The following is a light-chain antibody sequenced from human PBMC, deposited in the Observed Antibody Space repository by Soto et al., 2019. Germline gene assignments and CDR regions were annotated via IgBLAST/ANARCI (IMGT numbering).Light chain of an antibody. Sequence: EIVLTQSPGTLSLSPGERVTLSCRASQTVSSNYLAWYQQKPGQAPRLLIYAASSRAAGIPDGFSASGSGTDFTLTVSRLEPEDSAVYYCQQYGSSPWMYTFGQGTKVEIK. CDR1: QTVSSNY. CDR2: AAS. J-gene: IGKJ2*01. V-gene: IGKV3-20*01. CDR3: QQYGSSPWMYT.